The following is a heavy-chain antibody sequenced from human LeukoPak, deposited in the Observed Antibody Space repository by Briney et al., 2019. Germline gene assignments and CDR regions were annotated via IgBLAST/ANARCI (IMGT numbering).Heavy chain of an antibody. J-gene: IGHJ4*02. V-gene: IGHV1-2*02. CDR2: INPNSGGT. CDR1: GCTFTDYY. Sequence: ASVKVSCKASGCTFTDYYVHWVRQAPGQGLEWMGWINPNSGGTNYAQKFQGRVTMTRDTSISTAYMELTRLRSDDTAVYYCARLSIVVVTAAFDYWGQGTLVTVSS. D-gene: IGHD2-21*02. CDR3: ARLSIVVVTAAFDY.